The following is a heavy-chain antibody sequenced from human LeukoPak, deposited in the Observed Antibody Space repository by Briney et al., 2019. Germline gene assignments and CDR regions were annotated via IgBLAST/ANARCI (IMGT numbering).Heavy chain of an antibody. CDR3: ANADDY. CDR2: LSGGAFST. J-gene: IGHJ4*02. CDR1: GFFFNNYA. Sequence: GGSLRLSCAASGFFFNNYAMSWMRQAPGKGLEWVSSLSGGAFSTYYADSVRGRFTISRDNSKNTLYLQMNSLRADDTAIYYCANADDYWGQGTLVTVSS. V-gene: IGHV3-23*01.